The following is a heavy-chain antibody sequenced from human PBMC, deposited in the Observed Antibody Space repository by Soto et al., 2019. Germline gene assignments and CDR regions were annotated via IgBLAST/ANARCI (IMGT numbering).Heavy chain of an antibody. CDR1: GFTFDDYA. CDR2: ISWNSGSI. CDR3: ARRRPHSTSHEY. Sequence: GGSLRLSCAASGFTFDDYAMHWVRQAPGKGLEWVSGISWNSGSIGYADSVKGRFTISRDMSKNEVSLKLASVTAADTAMYYCARRRPHSTSHEYWGRGTLVTVSS. J-gene: IGHJ4*02. V-gene: IGHV3-9*01. D-gene: IGHD2-2*01.